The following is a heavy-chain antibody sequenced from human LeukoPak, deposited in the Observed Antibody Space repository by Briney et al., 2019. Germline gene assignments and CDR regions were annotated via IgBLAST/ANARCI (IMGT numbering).Heavy chain of an antibody. Sequence: SVKASCKASGGTFSSYAISWVRQAPGQGLEWMGGIIPIFGIANYAQKFQGRVTITADKSTSTAYMELSSLRSEETAVYYSARHYYDSSGYLYYFDYWGQGTLVTVSS. CDR1: GGTFSSYA. CDR2: IIPIFGIA. D-gene: IGHD3-22*01. CDR3: ARHYYDSSGYLYYFDY. V-gene: IGHV1-69*10. J-gene: IGHJ4*02.